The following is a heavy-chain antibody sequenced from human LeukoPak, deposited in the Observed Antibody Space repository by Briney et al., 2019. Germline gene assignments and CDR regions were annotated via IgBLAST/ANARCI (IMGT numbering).Heavy chain of an antibody. D-gene: IGHD3-10*01. CDR2: ISYDGSNK. Sequence: GGSLRLSCAASGFTFSTYTMHWVRQPPGKGLEWVALISYDGSNKYYADSVKGRFTISRGNSKNTLYLQMNSLRAEDTAVYYCASLRVWFGDFDYWGQGTLVTVSS. V-gene: IGHV3-30*04. CDR3: ASLRVWFGDFDY. J-gene: IGHJ4*02. CDR1: GFTFSTYT.